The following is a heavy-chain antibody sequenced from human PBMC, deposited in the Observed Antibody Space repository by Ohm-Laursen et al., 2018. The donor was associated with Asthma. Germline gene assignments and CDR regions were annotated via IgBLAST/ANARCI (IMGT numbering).Heavy chain of an antibody. D-gene: IGHD1-14*01. V-gene: IGHV1-69*01. CDR2: IIPSFGTA. J-gene: IGHJ4*02. Sequence: SSVKVSCKASGGTFSMDVISWVRQAPGEGLEWMGGIIPSFGTANYAQKFHGRLTIYADESTSTTYMELSSLRSDDSAVYFCAREASGNTGLYYFDFWGQGTLVTVSS. CDR3: AREASGNTGLYYFDF. CDR1: GGTFSMDV.